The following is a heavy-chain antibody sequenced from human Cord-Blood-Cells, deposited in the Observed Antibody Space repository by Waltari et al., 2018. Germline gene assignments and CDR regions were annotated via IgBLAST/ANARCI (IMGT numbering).Heavy chain of an antibody. CDR1: GYTLTGYY. J-gene: IGHJ3*02. CDR2: INPNSGGT. V-gene: IGHV1-2*02. Sequence: QVQLVQSGAEVKKPGASVKVSSKASGYTLTGYYMPWVRRAPGQGLEWMGWINPNSGGTNYAQKFQGRVTMTRDTSISTAYMELSRLRSDDTAVYYCARGRWGDDDAFDIWGQGTMVTVSS. CDR3: ARGRWGDDDAFDI. D-gene: IGHD3-10*01.